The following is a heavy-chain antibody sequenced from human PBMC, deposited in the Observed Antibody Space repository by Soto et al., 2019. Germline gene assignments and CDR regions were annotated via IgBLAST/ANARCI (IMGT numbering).Heavy chain of an antibody. D-gene: IGHD1-26*01. CDR3: ARASGERYPGSRGFDS. J-gene: IGHJ4*02. Sequence: EVQLLESGGDLVQPGGSLRLSCAASGFTFSSNAMSWVRQAPGKGLEWVSVITNTGEDTVYADSVKGRFTMSRDNSKNILYLQMTNLRAEDTAIYYCARASGERYPGSRGFDSWGQGTLVTVSS. V-gene: IGHV3-23*01. CDR1: GFTFSSNA. CDR2: ITNTGEDT.